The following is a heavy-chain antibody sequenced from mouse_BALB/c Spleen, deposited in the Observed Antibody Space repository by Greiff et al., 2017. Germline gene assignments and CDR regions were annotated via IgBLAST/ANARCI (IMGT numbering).Heavy chain of an antibody. CDR2: IFPGSGNT. CDR3: AREGGYYRYDD. Sequence: VQLQESGPELVKPGASVKISCKASGYSFTSYYIHWVKQRPGQGLEWIGWIFPGSGNTKYNEKFKGKATLTADTSSSTAYMQLSSLTSEDSAVYFCAREGGYYRYDDWGQGTSVTVSS. J-gene: IGHJ4*01. CDR1: GYSFTSYY. D-gene: IGHD2-14*01. V-gene: IGHV1-66*01.